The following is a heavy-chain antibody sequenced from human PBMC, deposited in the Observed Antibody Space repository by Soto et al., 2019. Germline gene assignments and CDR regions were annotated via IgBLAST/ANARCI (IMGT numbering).Heavy chain of an antibody. Sequence: QVQLVQSGAEVKKPGSSVKVSCKASGYTFTSYGTSWVRQAPGPGLEGMGWISAYTGNTNSAQKLQGRVTMTTDTSPSAAYMELRSLRSDDTAVYYCAREGVGYSSGWYVDYYYGMDVWGQGTTVTVSS. CDR1: GYTFTSYG. CDR3: AREGVGYSSGWYVDYYYGMDV. J-gene: IGHJ6*02. D-gene: IGHD6-19*01. CDR2: ISAYTGNT. V-gene: IGHV1-18*01.